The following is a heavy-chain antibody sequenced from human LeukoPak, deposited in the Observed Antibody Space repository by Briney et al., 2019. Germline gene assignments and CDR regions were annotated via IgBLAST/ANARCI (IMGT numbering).Heavy chain of an antibody. D-gene: IGHD2-2*02. CDR1: GGSFSGYY. CDR2: INHSGST. Sequence: SETLSLTCAVYGGSFSGYYWSWIRQPPRKGLEWIGEINHSGSTNYNPSLKSRVTISVDTSKNQFSLKLSSVTAADTAVYYCARSYCSSTSCYTGWFDPWGQGTLVTVSS. V-gene: IGHV4-34*01. J-gene: IGHJ5*02. CDR3: ARSYCSSTSCYTGWFDP.